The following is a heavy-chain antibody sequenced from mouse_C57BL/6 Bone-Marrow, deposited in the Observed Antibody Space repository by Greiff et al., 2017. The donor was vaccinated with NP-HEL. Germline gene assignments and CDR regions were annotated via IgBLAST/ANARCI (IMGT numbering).Heavy chain of an antibody. CDR1: GFTFSSYG. CDR2: ISSGGSYT. CDR3: ARNYDYEAWFAY. J-gene: IGHJ3*01. Sequence: EVQGVESGGDLVKPGGSLKLSCAASGFTFSSYGMSWVRQTPDKRLEWVATISSGGSYTYYPDSVKGRFTISRDNAKNTLYLQMSSLKSEDTAMYYCARNYDYEAWFAYWGQGTLVTVSA. D-gene: IGHD2-4*01. V-gene: IGHV5-6*01.